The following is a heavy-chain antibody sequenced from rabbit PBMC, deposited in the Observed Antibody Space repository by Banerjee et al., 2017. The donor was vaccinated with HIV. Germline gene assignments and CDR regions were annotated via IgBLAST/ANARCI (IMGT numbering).Heavy chain of an antibody. D-gene: IGHD7-1*01. CDR2: IYGGSSGNT. J-gene: IGHJ4*01. Sequence: QSLEESGGDLVQPGASLTLTCTASGFSFSSSYWICWVRQAPGKGLEWIGCIYGGSSGNTYYASWAKGRFTISKTSSTTVTLQMTSLTAADTATYFCARDPSYAGYAGYGYTLNLWGPGTLVTVS. CDR3: ARDPSYAGYAGYGYTLNL. V-gene: IGHV1S40*01. CDR1: GFSFSSSYW.